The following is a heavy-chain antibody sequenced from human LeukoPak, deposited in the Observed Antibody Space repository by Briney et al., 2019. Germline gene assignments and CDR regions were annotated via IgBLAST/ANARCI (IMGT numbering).Heavy chain of an antibody. D-gene: IGHD3-22*01. CDR1: GYTFTTYY. J-gene: IGHJ6*02. V-gene: IGHV1-46*01. CDR2: INPSGGST. Sequence: ASVSVSYTAFGYTFTTYYMHWVRQAPGQGVEWMGIINPSGGSTSYAQKFQGRVTMTRDTSTSTLYMEQSSLRSEDTAVYYCAREGSSGYYADYYGMDVWGQGTTVTVSS. CDR3: AREGSSGYYADYYGMDV.